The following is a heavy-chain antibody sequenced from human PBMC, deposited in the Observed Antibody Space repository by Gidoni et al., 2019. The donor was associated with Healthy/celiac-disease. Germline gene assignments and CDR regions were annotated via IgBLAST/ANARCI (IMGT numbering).Heavy chain of an antibody. V-gene: IGHV4-34*01. D-gene: IGHD1-26*01. CDR3: ARFRVGAIDY. J-gene: IGHJ4*02. CDR2: INHSGRT. CDR1: GGSFSGYY. Sequence: QVQLQPWGAGLLKPSETLSLTCAVYGGSFSGYYWIWIRQPPGKGLEWIGEINHSGRTNYNPYLKSRVTISVDTSKKQFSMKLSSVTAADTAVYYCARFRVGAIDYWGQGTLVTVSS.